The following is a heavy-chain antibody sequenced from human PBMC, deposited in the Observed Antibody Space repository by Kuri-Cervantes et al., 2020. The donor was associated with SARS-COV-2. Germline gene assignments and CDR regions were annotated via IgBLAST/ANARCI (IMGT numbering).Heavy chain of an antibody. J-gene: IGHJ6*03. CDR1: GFIFSDYF. CDR3: ARPPYYYYYMDV. V-gene: IGHV3-30-3*01. Sequence: GGSLRLSCAASGFIFSDYFLHWVRQAPGKGLEWVAVISYDASNKYYADSVKGRFTISRDIAKNSLYLHMNTLRAEDTAVYYCARPPYYYYYMDVWGKGTTVTVSS. CDR2: ISYDASNK.